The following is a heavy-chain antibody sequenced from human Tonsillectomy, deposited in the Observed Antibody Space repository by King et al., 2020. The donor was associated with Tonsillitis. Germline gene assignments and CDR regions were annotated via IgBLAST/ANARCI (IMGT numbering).Heavy chain of an antibody. CDR3: AKDAPQEDRPDTIIAAAVPYFQL. D-gene: IGHD6-13*01. J-gene: IGHJ1*01. V-gene: IGHV3-30*02. CDR2: IRYDGSNK. CDR1: GFTFSSYG. Sequence: VQLVQSGGGVVQPGGSLRLSCAASGFTFSSYGMHWVRQAPGKGLEWVAFIRYDGSNKYYADSVKGRFTISRDNSKNTLYLQMNSLRAEDTAVYYCAKDAPQEDRPDTIIAAAVPYFQLWGQGTLVTVSS.